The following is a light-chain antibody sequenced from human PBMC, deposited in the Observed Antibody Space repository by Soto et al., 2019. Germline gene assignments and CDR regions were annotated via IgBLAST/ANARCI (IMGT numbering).Light chain of an antibody. V-gene: IGKV3-11*01. J-gene: IGKJ4*01. CDR2: YAF. CDR1: QSISTN. Sequence: EIVLTQSPATRSLSPGERATLSCRASQSISTNLAWYQQKPGQAPRLLIYYAFDRATGIPARFSGSGSGTDFTLTISSLEPEDFAVYYCQQRGAWPLTFGGGTRVEIK. CDR3: QQRGAWPLT.